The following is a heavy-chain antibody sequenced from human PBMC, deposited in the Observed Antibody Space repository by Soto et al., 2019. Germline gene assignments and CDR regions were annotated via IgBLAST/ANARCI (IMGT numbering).Heavy chain of an antibody. Sequence: QVQLVDSGGGVVQPGRSLRLSCAASGFTFSSYGMHWVRQAPGKGLEWVAGISYDGSNKYYADSVKGRFTISRDNSKNTLYLQMNSLRAEDTAVYYCAKATTYYYDSSGYWGQGTLVTVSS. J-gene: IGHJ4*02. CDR3: AKATTYYYDSSGY. CDR1: GFTFSSYG. V-gene: IGHV3-30*18. CDR2: ISYDGSNK. D-gene: IGHD3-22*01.